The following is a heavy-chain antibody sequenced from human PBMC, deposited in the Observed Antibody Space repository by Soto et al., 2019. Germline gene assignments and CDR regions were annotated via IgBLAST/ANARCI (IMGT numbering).Heavy chain of an antibody. Sequence: QVQLVESGGGVVQPGRSLRLSCAASGFTFSHYAIHWVRQAPGKGLEWVALMSYDGSNEYYADSVKGRFTISRDNSKNTLYLQMNSLRAEDMAVYYCAKDGSHNFDYWGQGTLVTVSS. CDR2: MSYDGSNE. CDR1: GFTFSHYA. V-gene: IGHV3-30*18. J-gene: IGHJ4*02. D-gene: IGHD1-26*01. CDR3: AKDGSHNFDY.